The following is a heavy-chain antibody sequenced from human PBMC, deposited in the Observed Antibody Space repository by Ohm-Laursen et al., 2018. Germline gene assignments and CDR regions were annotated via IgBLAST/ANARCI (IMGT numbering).Heavy chain of an antibody. J-gene: IGHJ4*02. CDR1: GFTFSNYG. CDR2: ISDSGDDT. D-gene: IGHD5-24*01. CDR3: ANHRSATWVHKRFDY. V-gene: IGHV3-23*01. Sequence: SLRLSCTASGFTFSNYGMNWVRQAPGKGLEWVSSISDSGDDTYYADSVKGRFTISRDNSKNTLYLQMNSLRADDTAVYYCANHRSATWVHKRFDYWGQGTLVTVSS.